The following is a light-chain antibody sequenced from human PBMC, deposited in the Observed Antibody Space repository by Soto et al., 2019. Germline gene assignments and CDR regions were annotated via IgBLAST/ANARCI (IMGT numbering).Light chain of an antibody. CDR2: SNN. J-gene: IGLJ1*01. CDR1: SSSVGSNA. Sequence: QTVVTQTPSASGTPGQRVTISCSGSSSSVGSNAVNWYQQLPGTAPKVLIYSNNQRPAGVPDRFSGSKSGTSASLAISGLQPEDEADYYCATWDDSLNSYVFGTGTKVTVL. CDR3: ATWDDSLNSYV. V-gene: IGLV1-44*01.